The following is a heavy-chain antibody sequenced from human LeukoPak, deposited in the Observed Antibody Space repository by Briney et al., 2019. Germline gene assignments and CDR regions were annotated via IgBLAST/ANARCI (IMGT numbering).Heavy chain of an antibody. CDR1: GFTFSSYA. D-gene: IGHD2-15*01. CDR2: FSSDGSSK. J-gene: IGHJ4*02. Sequence: GRSLRLSCSASGFTFSSYAMHWVRQAPGKGLGWVAIFSSDGSSKLYAESVKDRFTISRDNSKNTMYLQMNSLRADDTAVFYCAREGQCSGGTCYSGLDYWGQGTLVTVSS. CDR3: AREGQCSGGTCYSGLDY. V-gene: IGHV3-30*04.